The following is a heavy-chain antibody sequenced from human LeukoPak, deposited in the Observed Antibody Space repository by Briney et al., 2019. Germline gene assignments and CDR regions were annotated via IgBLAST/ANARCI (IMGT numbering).Heavy chain of an antibody. V-gene: IGHV3-13*01. CDR3: ARSRGGSYSGYYGMDV. Sequence: GGSLRLSCAASGFTFSSYDMHWVRQATGEGLGWVSAIGTAGDTYYPGSVKGRFTTSRENAKNSLYLQMNSLRAGDTAVYYCARSRGGSYSGYYGMDVWGQGTTVTVSS. CDR1: GFTFSSYD. J-gene: IGHJ6*02. D-gene: IGHD1-26*01. CDR2: IGTAGDT.